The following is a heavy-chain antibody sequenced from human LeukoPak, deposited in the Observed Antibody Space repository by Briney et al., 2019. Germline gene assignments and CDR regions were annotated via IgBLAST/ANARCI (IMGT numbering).Heavy chain of an antibody. Sequence: GESLKISCQGSGYDSGVSFTSHSIAWVRQMPGKGLEWMGIIYPRDSTTLYSPSFQGQVTISVDKSISTAYLQWSSLKASDTAMYYCARRFTSGYQWGFYAFDIWGQGTVVTVSS. J-gene: IGHJ3*02. V-gene: IGHV5-51*01. CDR3: ARRFTSGYQWGFYAFDI. D-gene: IGHD3-22*01. CDR2: IYPRDSTT. CDR1: GYDSGVSFTSHS.